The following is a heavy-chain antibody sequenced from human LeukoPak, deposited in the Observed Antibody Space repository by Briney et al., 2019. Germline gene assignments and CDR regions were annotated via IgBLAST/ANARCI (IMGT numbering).Heavy chain of an antibody. J-gene: IGHJ4*02. V-gene: IGHV3-48*02. CDR1: GFTFSSYS. D-gene: IGHD4-17*01. Sequence: GSLRLSCAASGFTFSSYSMNWVRQAPGKGLEWVSYISSSSSTIYYADSVKGRFTISRDNAKNSLYLQMNSLRDEDTAVYYCARDRTTVTQRTPFDYWGQGTLATVSS. CDR3: ARDRTTVTQRTPFDY. CDR2: ISSSSSTI.